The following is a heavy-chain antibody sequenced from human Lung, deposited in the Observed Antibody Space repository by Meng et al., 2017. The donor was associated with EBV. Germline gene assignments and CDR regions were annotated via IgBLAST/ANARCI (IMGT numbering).Heavy chain of an antibody. D-gene: IGHD2-15*01. CDR2: INTYNGDP. V-gene: IGHV7-4-1*02. Sequence: QVQLVQSESELKKPGASVKVSCKASGYTFTSHSMNWVRQAPGQGLEWMGWINTYNGDPTYAPGFTGRFVFSVDASVGTAYLQISGLKADDTAAYYCARGAGVEVYWGQGTLVTVSS. J-gene: IGHJ4*02. CDR1: GYTFTSHS. CDR3: ARGAGVEVY.